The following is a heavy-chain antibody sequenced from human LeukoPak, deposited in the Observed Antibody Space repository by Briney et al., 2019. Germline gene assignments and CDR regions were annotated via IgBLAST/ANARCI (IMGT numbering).Heavy chain of an antibody. CDR3: AREGTRDAFDI. CDR2: ISTYNGNT. D-gene: IGHD3-10*01. J-gene: IGHJ3*02. Sequence: GASVKVSCKASGYTFTTYGLSWVRQAPGQGLEWMGWISTYNGNTNYAQKFQGRVTMTTDTSTSTAYMELRSLRSDDTAVYYCAREGTRDAFDIWGQGTMVTVSS. CDR1: GYTFTTYG. V-gene: IGHV1-18*01.